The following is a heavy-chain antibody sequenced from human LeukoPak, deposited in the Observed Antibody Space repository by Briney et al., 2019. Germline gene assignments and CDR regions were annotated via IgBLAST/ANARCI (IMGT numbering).Heavy chain of an antibody. Sequence: GGSLRLSCAASGSTLSSYWMPWVRQAPGKGLVWVSRIKSDGSTNYADSVKGRVTISGDNAKNTVSLQMNSLRPEDTGVYYCARAPSEIGGYYPEYFRHWGQGTLVTVSS. CDR2: IKSDGST. V-gene: IGHV3-74*01. J-gene: IGHJ1*01. CDR1: GSTLSSYW. CDR3: ARAPSEIGGYYPEYFRH. D-gene: IGHD3-22*01.